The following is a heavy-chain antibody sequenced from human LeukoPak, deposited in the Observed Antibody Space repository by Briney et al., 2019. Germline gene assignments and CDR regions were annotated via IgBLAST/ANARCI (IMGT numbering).Heavy chain of an antibody. Sequence: GASVKVSCKASGCTFSSYAISWVRQAPGQGLEWMGGIITIFGTANYAQKFQGRVTITADESTSTAYMELSSLRSEDTAVYYCARTVGYCSGGSCYSNAFDIWGQGTMVTVSS. CDR3: ARTVGYCSGGSCYSNAFDI. CDR2: IITIFGTA. D-gene: IGHD2-15*01. CDR1: GCTFSSYA. J-gene: IGHJ3*02. V-gene: IGHV1-69*01.